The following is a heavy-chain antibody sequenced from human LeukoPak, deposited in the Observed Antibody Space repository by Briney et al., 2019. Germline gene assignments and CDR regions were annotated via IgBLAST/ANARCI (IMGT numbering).Heavy chain of an antibody. V-gene: IGHV3-23*01. Sequence: PGGSLRLSCAASGFTFSSYAMSWVRQAPGKGLEWVSAISGSGGSTYYADSVKGRFTISRDNSKNTLYLQMNSLGAEDTAVYYCAKDQEGYSSGHDAFDIWGQGTMVTVSS. D-gene: IGHD6-19*01. CDR1: GFTFSSYA. CDR2: ISGSGGST. J-gene: IGHJ3*02. CDR3: AKDQEGYSSGHDAFDI.